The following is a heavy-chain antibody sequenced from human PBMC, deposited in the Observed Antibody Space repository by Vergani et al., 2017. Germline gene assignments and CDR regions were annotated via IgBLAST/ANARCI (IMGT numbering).Heavy chain of an antibody. D-gene: IGHD3-22*01. CDR3: ASYYYDSSGYYVAGDAFDI. CDR1: GYTFTSYG. Sequence: QVQLVQSGAEVKKPGASVKVSCKASGYTFTSYGISWVRQAPGQGLEWMGWIIPILGIANYAQKFQGRVTITADKSTSTAYMELSSLRSEDTAVYYCASYYYDSSGYYVAGDAFDIWGQGTMVTVSS. V-gene: IGHV1-69*10. CDR2: IIPILGIA. J-gene: IGHJ3*02.